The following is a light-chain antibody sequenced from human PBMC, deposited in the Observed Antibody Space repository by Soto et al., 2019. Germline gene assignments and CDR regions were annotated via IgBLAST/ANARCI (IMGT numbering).Light chain of an antibody. Sequence: DIKMTQSPSTLSASVGDRVTITCRASQSISGSLAWYQQKPGKAPKLLIYEASNLKSGVPSRFSGSGSGTEYTLTISSLKPDDYASYYCQQYNGYWTFVQGTRVEIK. J-gene: IGKJ1*01. CDR3: QQYNGYWT. V-gene: IGKV1-5*03. CDR2: EAS. CDR1: QSISGS.